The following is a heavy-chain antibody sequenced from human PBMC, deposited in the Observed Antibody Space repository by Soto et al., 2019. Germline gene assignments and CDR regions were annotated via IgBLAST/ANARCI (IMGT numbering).Heavy chain of an antibody. CDR1: GFIFSNTW. CDR3: TADIPNISANYGMDV. Sequence: EEQLVESGGGLVEPGASLRLSCAASGFIFSNTWINWVRQAPGKGLEWVGRIKTKIEGGTTNYAAPVKGRFTVSGDDSKNTVYLHMNSLRTEDTALYYCTADIPNISANYGMDVWGQGTTVTVSS. D-gene: IGHD6-25*01. V-gene: IGHV3-15*07. J-gene: IGHJ6*02. CDR2: IKTKIEGGTT.